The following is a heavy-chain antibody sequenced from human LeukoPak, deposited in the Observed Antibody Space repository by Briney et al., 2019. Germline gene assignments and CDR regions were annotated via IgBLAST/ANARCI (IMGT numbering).Heavy chain of an antibody. V-gene: IGHV4-39*02. CDR2: IYYSGST. CDR3: AREARGYCSSTSCYNVDY. Sequence: PSETLSLTCTVSGGSISSSSYYWGWIRQPPGKGLEWIGSIYYSGSTYYNPSLKSRVTISVDTSKNQFSLKLSSVTAADTAVYYCAREARGYCSSTSCYNVDYWGQGTLVTVSS. CDR1: GGSISSSSYY. D-gene: IGHD2-2*02. J-gene: IGHJ4*02.